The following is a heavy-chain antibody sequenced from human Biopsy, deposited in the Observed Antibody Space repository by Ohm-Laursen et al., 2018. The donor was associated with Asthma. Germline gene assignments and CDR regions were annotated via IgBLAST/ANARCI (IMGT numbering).Heavy chain of an antibody. Sequence: SLRLSCAASGFSFSNYGMHWARQAPGKGLDWVAVISFDGTNRNYTDSVKGRFTISRDNSRNTLHLEMNSLRAEDAAVYFCAKEVFPGWELRRGPDSWGQGTLVTVSS. D-gene: IGHD1-26*01. CDR2: ISFDGTNR. J-gene: IGHJ4*02. V-gene: IGHV3-30*18. CDR3: AKEVFPGWELRRGPDS. CDR1: GFSFSNYG.